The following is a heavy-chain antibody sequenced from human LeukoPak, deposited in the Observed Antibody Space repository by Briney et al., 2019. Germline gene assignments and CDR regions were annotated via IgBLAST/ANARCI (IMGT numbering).Heavy chain of an antibody. CDR2: FNGDDSGT. V-gene: IGHV3-74*01. D-gene: IGHD3-3*01. Sequence: PGGSLRLSCAASGFTFSSYWMHWVRQAPGKGLVWVPYFNGDDSGTNHADSVQGRFTISRDNAKNTLYLQMNSLRAEDTAVYYCARLRRDYYFDYWGQGTLVTVSS. J-gene: IGHJ4*02. CDR3: ARLRRDYYFDY. CDR1: GFTFSSYW.